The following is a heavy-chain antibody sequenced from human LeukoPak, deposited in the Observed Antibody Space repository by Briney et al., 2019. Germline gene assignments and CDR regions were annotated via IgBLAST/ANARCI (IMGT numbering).Heavy chain of an antibody. Sequence: PGGSLRLSCAASGFTFSSYAMHWVRQAPGKGLEWVAVISYDGSNKYYADSVKGRFTISRDNSKNTLYLQMNSLRAEDTAVYYCARDPPGQYCGGDCFTYYLDYWGQGTLVTVSS. CDR2: ISYDGSNK. J-gene: IGHJ4*02. CDR3: ARDPPGQYCGGDCFTYYLDY. D-gene: IGHD2-21*02. V-gene: IGHV3-30-3*01. CDR1: GFTFSSYA.